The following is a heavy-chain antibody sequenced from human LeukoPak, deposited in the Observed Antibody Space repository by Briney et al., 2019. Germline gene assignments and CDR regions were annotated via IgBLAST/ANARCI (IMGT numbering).Heavy chain of an antibody. CDR1: GYTFTSYG. CDR2: ISAYNGNT. V-gene: IGHV1-18*01. J-gene: IGHJ6*02. D-gene: IGHD2-2*02. CDR3: ARFVVVPAAILDYYYYYGMDV. Sequence: ASVEVSCKASGYTFTSYGISWVRQAPGQGLEWMGWISAYNGNTNYAQKLQGRVTMTTDTSTSTAYMELRSLRSDDTAVYYCARFVVVPAAILDYYYYYGMDVWGQGTTVTVSS.